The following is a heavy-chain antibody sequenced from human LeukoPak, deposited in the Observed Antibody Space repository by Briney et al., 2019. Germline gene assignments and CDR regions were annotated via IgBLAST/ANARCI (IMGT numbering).Heavy chain of an antibody. D-gene: IGHD5-24*01. V-gene: IGHV1-24*01. CDR1: GYTFTELS. CDR3: ATDGRDGYNSDAFDI. Sequence: ASVKVSCKVSGYTFTELSMHWVRQAPGKGLEWMGGFDPEDGETIYAQKFQGRVTMTEDTSTDTAYMELSSLRSEDTAVYYCATDGRDGYNSDAFDIWGQGTMVTVSS. J-gene: IGHJ3*02. CDR2: FDPEDGET.